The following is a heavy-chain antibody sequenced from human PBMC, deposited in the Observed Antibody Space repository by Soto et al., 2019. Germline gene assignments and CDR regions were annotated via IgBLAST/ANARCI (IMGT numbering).Heavy chain of an antibody. CDR2: LIPILNTA. J-gene: IGHJ3*02. CDR1: GGTFNNFA. D-gene: IGHD3-3*01. V-gene: IGHV1-69*01. Sequence: QVLLVQSGAEVKKPGSTVRVSCKASGGTFNNFAINWVRQAPGQGLEWMGGLIPILNTANYAQKFRDRVTITADATTSTAHIDVRSLRSDDTAVYYCASPCLTAFGVVIPGEAFDIWGQGTLVTVSS. CDR3: ASPCLTAFGVVIPGEAFDI.